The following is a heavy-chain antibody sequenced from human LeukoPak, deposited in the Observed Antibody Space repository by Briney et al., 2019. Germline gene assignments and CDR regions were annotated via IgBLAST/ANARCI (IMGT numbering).Heavy chain of an antibody. D-gene: IGHD2-8*01. Sequence: PGGSLRLSCAASGFTFSSYAMSWVRQAPGKGLEWVSAISGSGGSTYYADSVKGRFTISRDNSKNTLYLQMNSLKTEDTAVYYCTTEEWYYYYMDVWGKGTTVTVSS. CDR1: GFTFSSYA. CDR2: ISGSGGST. CDR3: TTEEWYYYYMDV. V-gene: IGHV3-23*01. J-gene: IGHJ6*03.